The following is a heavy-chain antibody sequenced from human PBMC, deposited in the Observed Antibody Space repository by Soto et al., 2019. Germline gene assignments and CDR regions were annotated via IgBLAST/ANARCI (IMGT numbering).Heavy chain of an antibody. Sequence: QVQLVQSGAEVKKPGSSVKVSCKASGDTFSSYAISWVRQAPGKGLEWMGKISPTFGRTNYAQKFQGRLSISADDSTSTAYMELTSLKSEDTAVYYCARDPLSSFAMDVWGQGTTVTVSS. V-gene: IGHV1-69*18. CDR2: ISPTFGRT. J-gene: IGHJ6*02. CDR1: GDTFSSYA. CDR3: ARDPLSSFAMDV. D-gene: IGHD3-10*02.